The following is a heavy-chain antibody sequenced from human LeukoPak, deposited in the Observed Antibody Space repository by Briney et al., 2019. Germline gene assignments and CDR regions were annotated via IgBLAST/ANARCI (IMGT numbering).Heavy chain of an antibody. Sequence: SETLSHTCTVSGGSISSGGYYWSWIRQHPGKGLEWIGYIYYSGSTYYNPSLKSRVTISVDTSKNQFSLKLSSVTAADTAVYYCARSGYGRNFDYWGQGTLVTVSS. D-gene: IGHD5-18*01. CDR3: ARSGYGRNFDY. J-gene: IGHJ4*02. V-gene: IGHV4-31*03. CDR2: IYYSGST. CDR1: GGSISSGGYY.